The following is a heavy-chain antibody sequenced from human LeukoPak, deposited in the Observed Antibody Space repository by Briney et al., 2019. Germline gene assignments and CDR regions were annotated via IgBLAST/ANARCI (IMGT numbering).Heavy chain of an antibody. D-gene: IGHD2-2*01. Sequence: GGSLRLSCIASGFKFDNYAMHWIRQTPGMRPEWVSTLVGSGYVAYYRDSVKGRFTISRDNSKNTLSLQMNSLRAEDTAVYYCAKIPKGGYFDSWGQGTLVTVSS. CDR2: LVGSGYVA. CDR3: AKIPKGGYFDS. J-gene: IGHJ4*02. CDR1: GFKFDNYA. V-gene: IGHV3-23*01.